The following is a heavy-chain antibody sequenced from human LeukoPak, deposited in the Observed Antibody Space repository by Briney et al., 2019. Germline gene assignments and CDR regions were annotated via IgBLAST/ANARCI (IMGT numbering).Heavy chain of an antibody. J-gene: IGHJ6*03. CDR1: GFTFSRYD. D-gene: IGHD2-2*01. Sequence: PGGSLRLSCAASGFTFSRYDLSWVRQAPGKGLECVSTISRTVTTTYYADSVKGRFTISRDNSKNTLYLQMNSLRAEDTAVYYCARDPEGYCSSTSCFFYYYMDVWGKGTTVTVSS. CDR3: ARDPEGYCSSTSCFFYYYMDV. V-gene: IGHV3-23*01. CDR2: ISRTVTTT.